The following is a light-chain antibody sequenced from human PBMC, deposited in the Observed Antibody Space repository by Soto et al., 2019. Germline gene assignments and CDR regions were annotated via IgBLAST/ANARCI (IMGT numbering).Light chain of an antibody. CDR3: SSYTSSSTFVV. J-gene: IGLJ2*01. V-gene: IGLV2-14*01. CDR1: SSDVGGYKY. CDR2: DVS. Sequence: QSALTQPASVSGSPGQSITISCTGTSSDVGGYKYVSWYQQHPGKAPKLMIYDVSNRPSGVSNRFSGSKSGNTASLTISGLQSVDEADYYCSSYTSSSTFVVLGGGTKLTVL.